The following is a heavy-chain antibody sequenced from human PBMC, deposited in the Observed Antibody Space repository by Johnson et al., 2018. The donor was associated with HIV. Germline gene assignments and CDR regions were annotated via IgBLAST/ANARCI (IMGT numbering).Heavy chain of an antibody. Sequence: QVQLVESGGGVVQPGRSLKLSCVASGFTFSSYGMHWVRQAPGKGLEWVAGVWYDGSDKYYAGSVKGRFTIFRDNSENTLYLQMNRLRAEDTAVYYCAKDQWTSSWTNDAFDIWGQGTLVTVSS. V-gene: IGHV3-33*06. CDR3: AKDQWTSSWTNDAFDI. CDR2: VWYDGSDK. J-gene: IGHJ3*02. CDR1: GFTFSSYG. D-gene: IGHD6-13*01.